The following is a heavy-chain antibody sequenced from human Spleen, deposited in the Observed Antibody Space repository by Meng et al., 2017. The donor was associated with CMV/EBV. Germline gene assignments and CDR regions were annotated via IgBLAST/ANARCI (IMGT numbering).Heavy chain of an antibody. V-gene: IGHV3-30-3*01. Sequence: GGSLRLSCAASGFTFSSYAMHWVRQAPGKGLEWVAVISYDGSNKYYADSVKGRFTISRDNSKNTLYLQMNSLRAEDTAVYYCAGGPLRYCSSTSCYGVYFDYWGQGTLVTVSS. CDR2: ISYDGSNK. CDR3: AGGPLRYCSSTSCYGVYFDY. D-gene: IGHD2-2*01. J-gene: IGHJ4*02. CDR1: GFTFSSYA.